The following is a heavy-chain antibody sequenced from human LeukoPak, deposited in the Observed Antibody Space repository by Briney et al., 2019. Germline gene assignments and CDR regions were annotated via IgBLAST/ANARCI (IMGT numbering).Heavy chain of an antibody. CDR1: GFTFSSYS. D-gene: IGHD3-9*01. J-gene: IGHJ4*02. Sequence: GGSLRLSCAASGFTFSSYSMNWVRQAPGKGLEWVSYISSSSSTIYYADSVKGRFTISRDNAKNSLYLQMNSLRAEDTAVYYCARARYFDWLLPLDYWGQGTLVTVSS. CDR2: ISSSSSTI. V-gene: IGHV3-48*04. CDR3: ARARYFDWLLPLDY.